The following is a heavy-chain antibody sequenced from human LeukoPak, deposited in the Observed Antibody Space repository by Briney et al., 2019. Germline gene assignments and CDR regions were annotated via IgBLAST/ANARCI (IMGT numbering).Heavy chain of an antibody. V-gene: IGHV3-30*04. CDR3: ARAQVVKYFDY. CDR2: ISYDGSNK. D-gene: IGHD3-22*01. J-gene: IGHJ4*02. CDR1: GFTGSSYA. Sequence: GGSLRLSCAASGFTGSSYAMHWVRQAPGKGLEGVAVISYDGSNKYYADSVKGRFTISRDNSKNTLYLQMNSLRAEDTAVYYCARAQVVKYFDYWGQGTLVTVSS.